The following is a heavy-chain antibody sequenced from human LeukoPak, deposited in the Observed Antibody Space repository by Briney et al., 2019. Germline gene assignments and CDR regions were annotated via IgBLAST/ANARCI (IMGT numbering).Heavy chain of an antibody. J-gene: IGHJ4*02. V-gene: IGHV3-30*18. D-gene: IGHD6-13*01. CDR1: GFTFSSYG. CDR3: AKEGAAGGKMQYCFDY. Sequence: GGSLILSCAASGFTFSSYGMHWVRQAPGKGLEWVAVISDDGTTKYYADSVKGRFTISRDNSKNTLYLEMNSLRAEDTAVYYCAKEGAAGGKMQYCFDYWGQGTLVTVSS. CDR2: ISDDGTTK.